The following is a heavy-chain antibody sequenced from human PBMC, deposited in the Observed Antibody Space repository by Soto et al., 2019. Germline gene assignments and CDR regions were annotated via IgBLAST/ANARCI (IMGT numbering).Heavy chain of an antibody. Sequence: SETLSLTCTVSGGSISSGGYYWSWIRQHPGKGLEWIGYIYYSGSTYYNPSLKSRVTISVDTSKNQFSLKLSSVTAADTAVYYCANEREEDSSSYQYYFDYWGQGTLVTVSS. CDR3: ANEREEDSSSYQYYFDY. J-gene: IGHJ4*02. CDR1: GGSISSGGYY. CDR2: IYYSGST. D-gene: IGHD6-6*01. V-gene: IGHV4-31*03.